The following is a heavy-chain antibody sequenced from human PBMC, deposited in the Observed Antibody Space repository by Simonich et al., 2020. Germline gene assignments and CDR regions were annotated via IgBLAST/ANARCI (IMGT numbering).Heavy chain of an antibody. D-gene: IGHD1-26*01. V-gene: IGHV4-59*08. CDR1: GGSISSYY. J-gene: IGHJ6*02. CDR3: ARSLGYYYYYYGMDV. Sequence: QVQLQESGPGLVKPSETLSLTCTVSGGSISSYYWSWIRHPPGKGLEWIGYIYYSGSTNYKPSLKSRVTRSVDTPKNQFSLKLSSVTAADTAVYYCARSLGYYYYYYGMDVWGQGTTVTVSS. CDR2: IYYSGST.